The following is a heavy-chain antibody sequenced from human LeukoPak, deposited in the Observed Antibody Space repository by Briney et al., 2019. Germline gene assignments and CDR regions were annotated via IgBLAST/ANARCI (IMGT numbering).Heavy chain of an antibody. CDR1: GFTFSHFG. V-gene: IGHV3-30*18. Sequence: GGSLRLSCAASGFTFSHFGIHWVRQAPGKGLEWVASISYDGSKEYYAESVKGRFTIPRDNSKNRLYLQMNSLGAEDTAFYFCAKDVETIIPYYFDYWGQGTQVTVSS. J-gene: IGHJ4*02. CDR2: ISYDGSKE. CDR3: AKDVETIIPYYFDY. D-gene: IGHD3-10*01.